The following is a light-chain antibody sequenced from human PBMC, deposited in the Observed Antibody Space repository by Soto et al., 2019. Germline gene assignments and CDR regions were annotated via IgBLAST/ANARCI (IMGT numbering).Light chain of an antibody. V-gene: IGKV3-15*01. CDR1: QSVSSN. CDR2: AAS. Sequence: EIVMTQSPATLSVSPGEGATLSCRASQSVSSNLAWYQQKPGQAPRLLIYAASTRATGIPARFRGSGSGTEFTLTITSLQSEDFAVYYCQQYNNWPPPTFGGGTKVEIK. CDR3: QQYNNWPPPT. J-gene: IGKJ4*01.